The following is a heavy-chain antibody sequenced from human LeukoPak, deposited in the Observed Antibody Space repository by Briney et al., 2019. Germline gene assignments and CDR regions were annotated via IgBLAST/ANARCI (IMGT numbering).Heavy chain of an antibody. CDR1: GGSISSSSYY. CDR3: ARQDYDYVWGTSTGAFDI. J-gene: IGHJ3*02. D-gene: IGHD3-16*01. CDR2: IYYSGST. Sequence: SETLFLTCTVSGGSISSSSYYWGWIRQPPGKGLEWIGSIYYSGSTYYNPSLKSRVTISVDTSKNQFSLKLSSVTAADTAVYYCARQDYDYVWGTSTGAFDIWGQGTMVTVSS. V-gene: IGHV4-39*01.